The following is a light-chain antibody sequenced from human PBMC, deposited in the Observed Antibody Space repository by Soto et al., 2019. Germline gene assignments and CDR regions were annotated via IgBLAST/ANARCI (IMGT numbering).Light chain of an antibody. CDR1: QSVSSSY. V-gene: IGKV3-15*01. CDR2: GAS. J-gene: IGKJ1*01. CDR3: QQYNKWPLT. Sequence: EIVFTQSPGTLSFSPGERATLSCRASQSVSSSYLAWYQQTPGQAPRLLIYGASTRATGIPVTFSGSASGTEFTLSISRLQSEDYTVYYCQQYNKWPLTFGQGTKVDIK.